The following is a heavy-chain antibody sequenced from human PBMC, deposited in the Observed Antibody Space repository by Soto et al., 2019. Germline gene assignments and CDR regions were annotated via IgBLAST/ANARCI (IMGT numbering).Heavy chain of an antibody. CDR2: INTGDDST. CDR1: GYTFTNYF. D-gene: IGHD1-26*01. Sequence: VASVKVSCKASGYTFTNYFIHWVRQAPGEGLEWMGIINTGDDSTTYAQKFQGRVTVTKDTSTSTVYMELSSLRSDDTAMYYCAREEGALDYWGQGTLVTVSS. J-gene: IGHJ4*02. V-gene: IGHV1-46*01. CDR3: AREEGALDY.